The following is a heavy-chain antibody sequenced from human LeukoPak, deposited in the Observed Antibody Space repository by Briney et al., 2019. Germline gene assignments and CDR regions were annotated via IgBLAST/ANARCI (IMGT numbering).Heavy chain of an antibody. CDR3: AREGAGNSPLVS. J-gene: IGHJ4*02. V-gene: IGHV4-30-4*01. Sequence: PSGTLSLTRTLSGDSLSSDSNYSTWVRQPPGEGLEWIVYISYSGGTSYNPSLKSRLTISIDTSKNQFSLKLPYVTAGDTGIYYCAREGAGNSPLVSWGQRTLVTVSS. D-gene: IGHD4-23*01. CDR2: ISYSGGT. CDR1: GDSLSSDSNY.